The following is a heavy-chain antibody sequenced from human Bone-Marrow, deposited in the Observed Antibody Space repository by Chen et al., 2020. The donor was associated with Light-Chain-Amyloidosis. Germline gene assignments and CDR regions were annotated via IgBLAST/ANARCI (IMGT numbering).Heavy chain of an antibody. CDR2: MNNSGAGT. J-gene: IGHJ3*02. Sequence: EVQLLESGGGLVQPGGSLRLSRAASGFTVSSYAMSWVRQDPGKGLKWVAHMNNSGAGTYYADSVKVRFXXSXDNSNNXXXXXMDSLRAEDTAIYDCAKTAGNTYAFDMWGQGTLVTVSS. V-gene: IGHV3-23*01. CDR1: GFTVSSYA. CDR3: AKTAGNTYAFDM. D-gene: IGHD2-2*02.